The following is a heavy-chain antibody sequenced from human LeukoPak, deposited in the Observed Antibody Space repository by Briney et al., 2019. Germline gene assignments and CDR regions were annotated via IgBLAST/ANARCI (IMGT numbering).Heavy chain of an antibody. CDR3: AKGLDSGYDSGPAFDY. CDR2: ISGSGGST. CDR1: GFTFSSYA. V-gene: IGHV3-23*01. Sequence: GGSLRLSCAASGFTFSSYAMSWVRQAPGKGLEWVSAISGSGGSTYYADSVKGRFTISRDNSKNTLYLQMNSLRAEDTAVYYCAKGLDSGYDSGPAFDYWGQGTLVTVSS. D-gene: IGHD5-12*01. J-gene: IGHJ4*02.